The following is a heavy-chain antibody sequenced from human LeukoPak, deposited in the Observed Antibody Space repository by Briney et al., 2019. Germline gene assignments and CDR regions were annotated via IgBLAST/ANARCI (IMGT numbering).Heavy chain of an antibody. Sequence: PGGSPRLSCAASGFTFSSYGMHWVRQAPGKGLEWVAFIRYDGSNKYYADSVRGRFTISRDNSKNTLYLQMNSLRAEDTAVYYCAKGYGVVPAASGHWGQGTLVTVSS. D-gene: IGHD2-2*01. CDR2: IRYDGSNK. CDR3: AKGYGVVPAASGH. CDR1: GFTFSSYG. J-gene: IGHJ4*02. V-gene: IGHV3-30*02.